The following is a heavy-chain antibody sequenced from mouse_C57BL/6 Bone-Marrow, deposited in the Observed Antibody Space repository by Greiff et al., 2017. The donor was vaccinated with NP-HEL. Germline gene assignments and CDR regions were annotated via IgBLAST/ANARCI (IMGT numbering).Heavy chain of an antibody. Sequence: EVQRVESGPGLVKPSQSLSLTCSVTGYSITSGYYWNWIRQFPGNKLEWMGYISYDGSNNYNPSLKNRISITRDTSKNQFFLKLNSVTTKDTATYYCARDLGQDYWGQGTTLTVSS. J-gene: IGHJ2*01. D-gene: IGHD4-1*01. CDR2: ISYDGSN. V-gene: IGHV3-6*01. CDR1: GYSITSGYY. CDR3: ARDLGQDY.